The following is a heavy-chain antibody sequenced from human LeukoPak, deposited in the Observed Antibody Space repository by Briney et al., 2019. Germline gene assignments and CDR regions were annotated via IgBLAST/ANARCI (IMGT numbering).Heavy chain of an antibody. CDR2: ISSSGSTI. D-gene: IGHD2-2*01. V-gene: IGHV3-11*04. CDR3: ARSKYCSSTSCYHFDY. J-gene: IGHJ4*02. CDR1: GFTFSDYY. Sequence: GGSLRLSCAASGFTFSDYYMSWIRQAPGKGLEWVSYISSSGSTIYYADSVKGRFTISRDNAKNSLYLQMNSLRAEDTAVYYCARSKYCSSTSCYHFDYWGQGTLVTVSS.